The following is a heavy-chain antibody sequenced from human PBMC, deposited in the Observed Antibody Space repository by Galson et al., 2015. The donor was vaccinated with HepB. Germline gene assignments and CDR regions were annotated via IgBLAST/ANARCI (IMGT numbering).Heavy chain of an antibody. CDR2: ISGSGGST. CDR3: VRGPPLGTPFEY. D-gene: IGHD3-16*01. J-gene: IGHJ4*02. CDR1: GLTFSSYA. V-gene: IGHV3-23*01. Sequence: SLRLSCAASGLTFSSYAMSWVRQAPGKGLEWVSAISGSGGSTYYADSVKGRFTISRDNAKNSLHLQMNSLRAEDTAVYYCVRGPPLGTPFEYWGQGTLVTVSS.